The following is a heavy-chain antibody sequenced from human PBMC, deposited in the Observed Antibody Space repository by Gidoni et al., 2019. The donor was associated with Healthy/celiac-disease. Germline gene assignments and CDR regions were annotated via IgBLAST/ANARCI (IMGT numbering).Heavy chain of an antibody. CDR2: ISSSGSTI. CDR3: ARGVLCSGGSCYFDY. J-gene: IGHJ4*02. Sequence: EVQLVESGGGLVQPGGSLSLSCAASGFTFSSYEMNWVRQAPGKGLEWVSYISSSGSTIYYADSVKGRFTISRDNAKNSLYLQMNSLRAEDTAVYYCARGVLCSGGSCYFDYWGQGTLVTVSS. V-gene: IGHV3-48*03. CDR1: GFTFSSYE. D-gene: IGHD2-15*01.